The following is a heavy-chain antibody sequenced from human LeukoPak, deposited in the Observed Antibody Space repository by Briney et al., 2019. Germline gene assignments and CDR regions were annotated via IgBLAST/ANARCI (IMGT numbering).Heavy chain of an antibody. J-gene: IGHJ5*02. V-gene: IGHV1-18*01. CDR1: GYTFTSYG. CDR2: ISAYNGNT. CDR3: ARDVRGYSYGYWFDP. Sequence: GASVKVSCKASGYTFTSYGISWVRQAPGQGLEWMGWISAYNGNTNYAQKLQGRVTMTTDTSTSTAYMELRSLRSDDTAVYYCARDVRGYSYGYWFDPWGQGTLVTVSP. D-gene: IGHD5-18*01.